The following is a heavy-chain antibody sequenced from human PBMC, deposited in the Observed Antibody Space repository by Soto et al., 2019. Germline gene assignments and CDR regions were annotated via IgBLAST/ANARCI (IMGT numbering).Heavy chain of an antibody. CDR3: ARSEMTYNWND. D-gene: IGHD1-20*01. CDR2: VSGSGEMT. Sequence: EVQLLESGGDLVQPGGSLRLACVAAGFTFRGGAMSWGRQVPGKGLVWVSSVSGSGEMTHYADSVKGWFTISRDNSTNLLYLHMESLRVDDTAVYYCARSEMTYNWNDWGQGTLVTVSS. CDR1: GFTFRGGA. V-gene: IGHV3-23*01. J-gene: IGHJ4*02.